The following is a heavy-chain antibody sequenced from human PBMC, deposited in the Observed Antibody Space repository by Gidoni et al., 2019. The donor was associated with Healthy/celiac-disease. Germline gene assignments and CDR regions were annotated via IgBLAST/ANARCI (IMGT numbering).Heavy chain of an antibody. D-gene: IGHD2-2*01. Sequence: EVQLVESGGGLVKPGGSLRLSCAASGFTCRSHCMNWVRQAPGKGLEWVSSISSSSSYIYYADSVKGRFTISRDNAKNSLYLQMNSLRAEDTAVYYCARDARGYCSSTSCHDYWGQGTLVTVSS. CDR3: ARDARGYCSSTSCHDY. CDR1: GFTCRSHC. V-gene: IGHV3-21*01. CDR2: ISSSSSYI. J-gene: IGHJ4*02.